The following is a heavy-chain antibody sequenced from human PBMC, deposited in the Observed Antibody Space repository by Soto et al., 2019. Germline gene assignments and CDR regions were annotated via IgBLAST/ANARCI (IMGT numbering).Heavy chain of an antibody. CDR2: VYHSGST. Sequence: PSETLSLTFAVSGGSISSSNWWSWVRQPPGKGLEWIGEVYHSGSTNYNPSLKSRVTISVDKSKNQFSLKLSSVTAADTAVYYCARDPPPNSGSYGAFDIWAQGTMVTVSS. V-gene: IGHV4-4*02. CDR1: GGSISSSNW. D-gene: IGHD1-26*01. CDR3: ARDPPPNSGSYGAFDI. J-gene: IGHJ3*02.